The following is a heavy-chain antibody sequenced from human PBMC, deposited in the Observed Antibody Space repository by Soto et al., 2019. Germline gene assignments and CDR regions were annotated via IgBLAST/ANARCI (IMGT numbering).Heavy chain of an antibody. D-gene: IGHD2-15*01. CDR3: AAQYCSGGSCYNDY. CDR1: GFTFSSYG. V-gene: IGHV3-33*01. CDR2: IWYDGSNK. Sequence: GGSLRLSCAASGFTFSSYGMHWVRQAPGKGLEWVAVIWYDGSNKYYADSVKGRFTISRDNSRNTLYLQMNSLRAEDTAVYYCAAQYCSGGSCYNDYWGQGTLVTVSS. J-gene: IGHJ4*02.